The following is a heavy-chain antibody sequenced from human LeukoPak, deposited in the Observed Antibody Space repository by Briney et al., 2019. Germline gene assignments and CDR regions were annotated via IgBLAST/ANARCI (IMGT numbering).Heavy chain of an antibody. V-gene: IGHV3-30*04. CDR2: ISYDGSNK. D-gene: IGHD3-16*01. CDR3: ARDLRDDYYYYYYGMDV. J-gene: IGHJ6*04. CDR1: GFTFSSYA. Sequence: LPGGSLRLSCAASGFTFSSYAMHWVRQAPGKGPEWVAVISYDGSNKYYADSVKGRFTISRDNSKNTLYLQMNSLRAEDTAVYYCARDLRDDYYYYYYGMDVWGKGTTVTVSS.